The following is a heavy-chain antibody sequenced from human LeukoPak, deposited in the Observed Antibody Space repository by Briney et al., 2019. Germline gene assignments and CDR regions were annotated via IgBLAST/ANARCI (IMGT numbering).Heavy chain of an antibody. V-gene: IGHV4-59*08. CDR1: GGSISSYY. D-gene: IGHD3-10*01. CDR2: IYYSGST. J-gene: IGHJ6*03. CDR3: ARGRRVSGMVGLYYYYYYMDV. Sequence: NPSETLSLTCTVSGGSISSYYWSWIRQPPGKGLEWIGYIYYSGSTNYNPSLKSRVTISVDTSKNQFSLKLSSVTAADTAVYYCARGRRVSGMVGLYYYYYYMDVWGKGTTVTVSS.